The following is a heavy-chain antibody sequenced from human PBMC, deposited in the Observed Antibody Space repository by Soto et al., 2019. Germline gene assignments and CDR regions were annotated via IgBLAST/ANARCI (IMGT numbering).Heavy chain of an antibody. Sequence: ASVKVSCKASGYTFTSYYMHWVRQAPGQGLEWMGIINPSGGSTSYAQKFQGRVTMTRDTSTSTVYMELSSLRSEDTAVYYCARGPPIYDFWSGYLLRDNWFDPWGQGTLVTVPQ. CDR3: ARGPPIYDFWSGYLLRDNWFDP. J-gene: IGHJ5*02. V-gene: IGHV1-46*01. CDR1: GYTFTSYY. CDR2: INPSGGST. D-gene: IGHD3-3*01.